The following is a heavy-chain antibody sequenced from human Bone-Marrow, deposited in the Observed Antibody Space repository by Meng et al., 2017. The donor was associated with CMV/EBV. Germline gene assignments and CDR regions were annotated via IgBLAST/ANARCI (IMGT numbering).Heavy chain of an antibody. V-gene: IGHV3-30*02. CDR1: GFTFSSYG. D-gene: IGHD6-6*01. CDR3: AKMSQYSTNYYYYYGMDV. J-gene: IGHJ6*01. Sequence: GESLKISCAASGFTFSSYGMHWVRQAPGKGLEWVAFIRYVGRNKYYADSVKGRFTISRDNSKNTLYLQMNSLRAEDRAVYYCAKMSQYSTNYYYYYGMDVWGQGTTVTCSS. CDR2: IRYVGRNK.